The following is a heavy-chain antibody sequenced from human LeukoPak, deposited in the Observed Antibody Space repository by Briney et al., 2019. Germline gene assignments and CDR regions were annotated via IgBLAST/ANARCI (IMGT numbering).Heavy chain of an antibody. D-gene: IGHD2-8*01. CDR2: IRDKGYGHAT. CDR3: TTPNEGNWFDP. V-gene: IGHV3-73*01. J-gene: IGHJ5*02. Sequence: GGSLRLSCVASGFTFSDSAIHWVRQASGKGLEWVGRIRDKGYGHATAYAASVKGRFTLSRDDSRNTAYLQMDSLKTEDTALYYCTTPNEGNWFDPWGQGTLVTVSS. CDR1: GFTFSDSA.